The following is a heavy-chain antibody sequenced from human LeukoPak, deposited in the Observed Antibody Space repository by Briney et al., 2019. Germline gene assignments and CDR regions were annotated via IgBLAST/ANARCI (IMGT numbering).Heavy chain of an antibody. V-gene: IGHV3-30*03. CDR2: ISSGGTYE. CDR3: ARDSTYYYDSGSSGPHYFDN. Sequence: GGSLRLSCAASGFTFSNSGMSWVRQAPGKGLEWVSLISSGGTYEYYADSVKGRFTISRDNSKNTLYLQLNSLRAEDTAVYYCARDSTYYYDSGSSGPHYFDNWGQGTLVTVSS. J-gene: IGHJ4*02. CDR1: GFTFSNSG. D-gene: IGHD3-10*01.